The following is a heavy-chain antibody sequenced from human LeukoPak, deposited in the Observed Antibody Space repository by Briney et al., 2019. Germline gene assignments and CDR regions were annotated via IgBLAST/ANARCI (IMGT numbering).Heavy chain of an antibody. V-gene: IGHV4-39*01. D-gene: IGHD3-3*01. CDR3: ARGASKGKYYGFWSGYYGPHFDY. CDR2: IYYSGST. J-gene: IGHJ4*02. Sequence: SETLSLTCTVSGGSISSSSYYWGWIRQPPGKGLEWIGSIYYSGSTYYNPSLKSRVTISVDTSKNQFSLKLSSVTAADTAVYYCARGASKGKYYGFWSGYYGPHFDYWGQGTLVTVSS. CDR1: GGSISSSSYY.